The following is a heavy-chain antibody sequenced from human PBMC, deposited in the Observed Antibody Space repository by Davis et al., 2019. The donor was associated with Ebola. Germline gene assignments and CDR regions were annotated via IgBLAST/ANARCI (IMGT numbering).Heavy chain of an antibody. D-gene: IGHD3-22*01. CDR3: AREIYDYYDSGGFDY. CDR1: GISITRNT. V-gene: IGHV3-21*01. J-gene: IGHJ4*02. Sequence: PGGSLRLSCAASGISITRNTMNWVRQAPGKGLEWVSSISVTTSYIYYADSVKGRFTISRDNAAVYLQMNSLRAEDTAVYYCAREIYDYYDSGGFDYWGQGTLVTVSS. CDR2: ISVTTSYI.